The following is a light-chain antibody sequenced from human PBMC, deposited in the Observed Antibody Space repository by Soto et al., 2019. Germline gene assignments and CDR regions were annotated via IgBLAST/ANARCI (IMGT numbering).Light chain of an antibody. V-gene: IGKV3-20*01. CDR2: GAS. CDR1: QSVSSSY. J-gene: IGKJ2*01. CDR3: QQYGSSPYT. Sequence: EIVLTQSPGTLSLSPGERATLSCRASQSVSSSYLAWYQQKPGQAPRLLIYGASSRATGIQDRFSGSGSGTDFTLTISSLEPEDLAVYYCQQYGSSPYTFGQGTKLEIK.